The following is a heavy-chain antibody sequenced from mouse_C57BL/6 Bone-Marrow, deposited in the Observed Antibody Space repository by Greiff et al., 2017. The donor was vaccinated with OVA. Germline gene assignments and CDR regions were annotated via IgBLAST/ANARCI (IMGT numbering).Heavy chain of an antibody. CDR1: GFTFSSYT. J-gene: IGHJ1*03. Sequence: EVQLVESGGGLVKPGGSLKLSCAASGFTFSSYTMSWVRQTPEQRLAWVATISGGGGNTYYPDSVKGRFTISRDNAKNTLYLQMSSLRSEDTALYYCARSDVWGTGTTVTVSS. V-gene: IGHV5-9*01. CDR2: ISGGGGNT. CDR3: ARSDV.